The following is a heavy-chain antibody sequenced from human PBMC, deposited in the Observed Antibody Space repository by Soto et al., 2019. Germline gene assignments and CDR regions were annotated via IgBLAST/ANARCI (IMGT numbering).Heavy chain of an antibody. CDR3: AQSYFRSRWYYFDY. D-gene: IGHD6-13*01. V-gene: IGHV3-23*01. CDR2: IRGRGGST. Sequence: GGSLRLSCAASGFTFSSYAMSWVRQAPGKGLEWVSAIRGRGGSTYYADSGKGRFTISRDNSKNTLYRQMNSLRAADTTVSSCAQSYFRSRWYYFDYWGQGTLVTVSS. CDR1: GFTFSSYA. J-gene: IGHJ4*02.